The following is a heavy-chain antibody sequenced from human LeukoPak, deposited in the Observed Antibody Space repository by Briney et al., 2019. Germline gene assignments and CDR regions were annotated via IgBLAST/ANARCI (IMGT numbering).Heavy chain of an antibody. CDR1: GFTFSDYY. V-gene: IGHV3-11*05. J-gene: IGHJ4*02. Sequence: GGSLRLSCAASGFTFSDYYMSWIRQAPGKGLEWVSSINSGSTYTYYTESVKGRFTVSRDNAKNSLFLQMNSLRAEDTAVYYCARDPSGSYFDYWGQGTLVTVSS. CDR3: ARDPSGSYFDY. D-gene: IGHD1-26*01. CDR2: INSGSTYT.